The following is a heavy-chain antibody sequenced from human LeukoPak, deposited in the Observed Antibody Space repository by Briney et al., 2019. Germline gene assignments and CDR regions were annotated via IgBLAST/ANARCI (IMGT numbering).Heavy chain of an antibody. CDR2: ISWNSGSM. D-gene: IGHD2-2*01. J-gene: IGHJ4*02. Sequence: GGSLRLSCAASGFTFDDYAMHWVRQAPGKGLEWVSGISWNSGSMGYADSVKGRFTISRDNAKNSLYLQMNSLRAEDMALYYCAKTSTPYCSSTSCYYFDYWGQGTLVTVSS. CDR3: AKTSTPYCSSTSCYYFDY. CDR1: GFTFDDYA. V-gene: IGHV3-9*03.